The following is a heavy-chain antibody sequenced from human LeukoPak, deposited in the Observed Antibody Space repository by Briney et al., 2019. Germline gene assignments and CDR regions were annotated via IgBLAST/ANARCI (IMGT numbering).Heavy chain of an antibody. D-gene: IGHD2-15*01. V-gene: IGHV4-34*01. CDR1: GGSFSGYY. Sequence: PSETLSLTCAVYGGSFSGYYWSWIRQPPGKGLEWIGEINHSGSTNYNPSLKSRATISVDTSKNQFSLKLSSVTAADTAVYYCARGDGSWSFDYWGQGTLVTVSS. CDR3: ARGDGSWSFDY. J-gene: IGHJ4*02. CDR2: INHSGST.